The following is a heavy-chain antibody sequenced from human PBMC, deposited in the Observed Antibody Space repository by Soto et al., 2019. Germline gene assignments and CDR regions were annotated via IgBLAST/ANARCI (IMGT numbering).Heavy chain of an antibody. V-gene: IGHV3-48*01. J-gene: IGHJ1*01. D-gene: IGHD3-16*01. CDR1: GFTCSSYS. CDR2: ISSSSSNI. Sequence: EVQLVESVGGLVQPGGSLRLSCAASGFTCSSYSTNWVRQAPGKGLEWVSYISSSSSNIYYADSVKGRFTISRDNANTSLYQQMNSLRAEDTAVYYCAGGGRLGSWFFQHWGQGTLVTVAS. CDR3: AGGGRLGSWFFQH.